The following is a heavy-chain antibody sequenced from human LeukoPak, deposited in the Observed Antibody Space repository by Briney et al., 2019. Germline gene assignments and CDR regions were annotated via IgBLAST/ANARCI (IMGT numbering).Heavy chain of an antibody. D-gene: IGHD3-10*01. J-gene: IGHJ4*02. CDR1: GFTFSSNS. V-gene: IGHV3-48*04. CDR3: ARDLWFGEG. CDR2: ISSSSSSI. Sequence: PGGSLRLSCAASGFTFSSNSMNWVRQAPGKRLEWLSYISSSSSSIYYADSVKGRFTISRDNAKNSLYLQMNSLRADDTAVYYCARDLWFGEGGGQGTLVTVSS.